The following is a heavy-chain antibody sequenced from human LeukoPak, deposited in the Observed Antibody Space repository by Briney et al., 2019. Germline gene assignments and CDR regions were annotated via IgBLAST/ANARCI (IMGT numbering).Heavy chain of an antibody. V-gene: IGHV3-48*02. J-gene: IGHJ4*02. Sequence: GGPLRLSCAASGFTFRSYAMQWVRQAPGKGLEWVSYITYNSGTIFYADSVKGRFTISRDNAKDSLYLQMSSLRDEDTAVYYCARDSGYSYADDYWGQGTLVTVSS. CDR3: ARDSGYSYADDY. D-gene: IGHD5-18*01. CDR1: GFTFRSYA. CDR2: ITYNSGTI.